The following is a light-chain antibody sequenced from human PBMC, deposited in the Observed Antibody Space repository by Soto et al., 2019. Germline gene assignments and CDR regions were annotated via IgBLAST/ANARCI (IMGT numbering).Light chain of an antibody. CDR3: QVWDSSSDHVV. V-gene: IGLV3-21*04. CDR2: YDS. Sequence: SYELTQPPSVSVAPGKTARITCGENNIGSKSVHWYQQKPGQAPVLVIYYDSDRPSGIPERFSGSNSGNTATLTISRVEAGDEADYYCQVWDSSSDHVVFGEGTKLTVL. J-gene: IGLJ2*01. CDR1: NIGSKS.